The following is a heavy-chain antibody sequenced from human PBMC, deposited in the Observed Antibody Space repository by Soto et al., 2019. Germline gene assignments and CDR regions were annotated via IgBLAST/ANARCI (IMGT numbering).Heavy chain of an antibody. J-gene: IGHJ6*02. CDR2: IYYSGST. Sequence: PSETLSLTCTVSGGSISSGGYYWSWIRQHPGKGLEWIGYIYYSGSTYYNPSLKSRVTISVDTSKNQFSLKLSSVTAADTAVYYCARVEATDYCGMDVWGQGTTVTVSS. V-gene: IGHV4-31*03. CDR3: ARVEATDYCGMDV. CDR1: GGSISSGGYY. D-gene: IGHD1-26*01.